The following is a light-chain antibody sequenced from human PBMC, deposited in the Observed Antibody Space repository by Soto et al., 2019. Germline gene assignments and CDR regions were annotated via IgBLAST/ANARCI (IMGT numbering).Light chain of an antibody. CDR1: SSDVGSYNL. CDR3: CSYAGSSTWV. J-gene: IGLJ2*01. Sequence: QSVLTQPASVSGSPGQSITISCTGTSSDVGSYNLVSWYQQHPGKAPKLMIYEVSKRPSGVSNRFYGSKSGNTASLTISGRQAEDEADYYCCSYAGSSTWVFGGGTKLTVL. CDR2: EVS. V-gene: IGLV2-23*02.